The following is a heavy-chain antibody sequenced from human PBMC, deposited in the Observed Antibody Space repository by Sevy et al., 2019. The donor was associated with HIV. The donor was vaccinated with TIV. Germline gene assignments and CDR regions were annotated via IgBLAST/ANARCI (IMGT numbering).Heavy chain of an antibody. V-gene: IGHV3-23*01. Sequence: GGSLRLSCAASGFTFPTYAMSWVRQAPGKGLEWVSVISGSGVSTYYADSVKGRFTISRDNSKNTLYLQLNSLRAEDTAVYYCAKSMGGFDAFDIWGQGTMVTVSS. CDR2: ISGSGVST. J-gene: IGHJ3*02. CDR3: AKSMGGFDAFDI. D-gene: IGHD6-25*01. CDR1: GFTFPTYA.